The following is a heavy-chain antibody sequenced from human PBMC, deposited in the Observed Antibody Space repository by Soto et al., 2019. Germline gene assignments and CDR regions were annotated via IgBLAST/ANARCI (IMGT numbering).Heavy chain of an antibody. CDR1: GGSINSGGYC. V-gene: IGHV4-31*03. CDR2: ISYGGST. D-gene: IGHD5-18*01. Sequence: QVQLQESGPGLVKPSQTLSLTCTVSGGSINSGGYCWSWIRQHPGKGLEWIGCISYGGSTSYTASLKSRVTIPVDTSKNQFSLKLSSVTAADTAVYYCSRGILVWGQGTLITVSS. J-gene: IGHJ4*02. CDR3: SRGILV.